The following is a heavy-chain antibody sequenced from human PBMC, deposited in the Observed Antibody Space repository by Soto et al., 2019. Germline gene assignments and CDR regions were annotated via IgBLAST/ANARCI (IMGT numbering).Heavy chain of an antibody. V-gene: IGHV4-4*02. D-gene: IGHD2-2*01. CDR3: VRSVPAATWQCSDMDA. Sequence: SETLSLTCAVSGDSVSSSSCWSWVRQAPGKGLEWIGEIYHSGTFNYNPSLASRVSVSVDKSRNQLSLNLKSVTAADTAVYYCVRSVPAATWQCSDMDAWGQGAALTVSS. CDR1: GDSVSSSSC. J-gene: IGHJ6*02. CDR2: IYHSGTF.